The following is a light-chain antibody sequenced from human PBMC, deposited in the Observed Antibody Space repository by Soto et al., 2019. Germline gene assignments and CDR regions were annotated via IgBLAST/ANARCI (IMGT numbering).Light chain of an antibody. CDR2: GAS. V-gene: IGKV3-20*01. CDR3: QQYGSSRWT. J-gene: IGKJ1*01. CDR1: QIVSSSY. Sequence: EIGLTQSPVTLSVYPGERATLSCRASQIVSSSYLAWYQHKPGQAPRLLIYGASSRATGIPDRFSGSGSGTDFTLTISRLEPEDFAVYYCQQYGSSRWTFGQGTKVDIK.